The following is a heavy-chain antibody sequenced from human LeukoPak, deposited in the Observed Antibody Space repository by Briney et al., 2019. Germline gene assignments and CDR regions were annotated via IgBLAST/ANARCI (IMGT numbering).Heavy chain of an antibody. V-gene: IGHV4-59*08. CDR3: ARHGSYSSGWYTRGYFDL. CDR1: GGSISSYY. CDR2: IYYSGST. D-gene: IGHD6-19*01. Sequence: PSETLSLTCTVSGGSISSYYWSCIRQPPGKGLEWVGYIYYSGSTNYNPSLKSRVTISVDTSKNQFSLKLSSVTAADTAVYYCARHGSYSSGWYTRGYFDLWGRGTLVTVSS. J-gene: IGHJ2*01.